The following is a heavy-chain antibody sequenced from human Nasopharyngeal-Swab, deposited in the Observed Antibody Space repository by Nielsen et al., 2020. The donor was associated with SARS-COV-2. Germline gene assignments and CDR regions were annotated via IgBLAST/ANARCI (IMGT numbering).Heavy chain of an antibody. Sequence: GGSLRLSCAASGFTFSSYAMSWVRQAPGKGLEWVSAITPSGDSTYYADSVKGRFTISRDNSKNTLYLQMNSLRDEDTAVYYCARETVLGGNYFFDYWGPGTLVTVSS. J-gene: IGHJ4*02. CDR1: GFTFSSYA. V-gene: IGHV3-23*01. CDR2: ITPSGDST. CDR3: ARETVLGGNYFFDY. D-gene: IGHD3-9*01.